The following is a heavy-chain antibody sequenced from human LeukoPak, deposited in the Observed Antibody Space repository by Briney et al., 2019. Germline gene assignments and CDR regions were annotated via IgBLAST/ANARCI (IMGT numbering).Heavy chain of an antibody. Sequence: GGSLTLSCVASGFILSTSEMNWVRQAPGRGLEWVSFIASDGTIYYADCVKGRFTLSRDNAKNSLYLQMNSLRAEDTAVYYCAELGITMIGGVWGKGTTVTISS. V-gene: IGHV3-48*03. J-gene: IGHJ6*04. CDR3: AELGITMIGGV. CDR2: IASDGTI. CDR1: GFILSTSE. D-gene: IGHD3-10*02.